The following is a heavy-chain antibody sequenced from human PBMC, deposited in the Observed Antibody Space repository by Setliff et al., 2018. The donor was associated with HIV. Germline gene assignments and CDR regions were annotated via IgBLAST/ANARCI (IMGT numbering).Heavy chain of an antibody. CDR1: GGSFSGFY. J-gene: IGHJ5*02. CDR2: INHSGST. CDR3: ARYRSKLDWFDT. D-gene: IGHD1-26*01. V-gene: IGHV4-34*01. Sequence: SETLSLTCAVYGGSFSGFYWNWIRQPPGKGLEWIGEINHSGSTNYNPSLKSRVTISVDTSKNQFSLRLSSVIAADTAVYYCARYRSKLDWFDTWGQGTLVTVSS.